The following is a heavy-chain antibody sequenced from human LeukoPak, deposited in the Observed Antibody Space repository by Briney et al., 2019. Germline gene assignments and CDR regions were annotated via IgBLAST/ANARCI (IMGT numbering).Heavy chain of an antibody. D-gene: IGHD3-10*01. CDR2: ISVNNGNT. Sequence: ASVKVSCKASGYTFTSYGIGWMRLVPGQGLEWMGRISVNNGNTICAQNLQGRLTVTADTSTSTAYMELRSLRFDDTAVYFCARDRDGSGSQSYWGQGTLVTVSS. V-gene: IGHV1-18*04. CDR3: ARDRDGSGSQSY. CDR1: GYTFTSYG. J-gene: IGHJ4*02.